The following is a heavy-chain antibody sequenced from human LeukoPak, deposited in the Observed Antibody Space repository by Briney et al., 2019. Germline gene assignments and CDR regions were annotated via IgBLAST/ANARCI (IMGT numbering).Heavy chain of an antibody. V-gene: IGHV3-9*03. CDR1: GFTFDDYA. J-gene: IGHJ4*02. D-gene: IGHD3-16*02. CDR3: AKDIGRLGELSPHFDY. CDR2: ISWNSGSI. Sequence: GGSLRLSCAASGFTFDDYAMHWVRQAPGKGLEWVSGISWNSGSIGYADSVKGRFTISRDNAKNSLYLQMNSLRAEDMALYYYAKDIGRLGELSPHFDYWGQGTLVTVSS.